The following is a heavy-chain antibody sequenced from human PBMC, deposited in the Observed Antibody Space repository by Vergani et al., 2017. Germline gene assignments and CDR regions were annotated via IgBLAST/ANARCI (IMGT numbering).Heavy chain of an antibody. Sequence: QVQLQESGPGLVKPSQTLSLTCTVSGGSISSGGHYWSWIRQHPGKGLEWIGYIYYSGSTYYNPSLKSRVTISVDTSKNQFSLKLSSVTAADTAVYYCARXRPTYDFWSGYYMGWGQGTLVTVSS. CDR1: GGSISSGGHY. CDR2: IYYSGST. D-gene: IGHD3-3*01. V-gene: IGHV4-31*03. CDR3: ARXRPTYDFWSGYYMG. J-gene: IGHJ4*02.